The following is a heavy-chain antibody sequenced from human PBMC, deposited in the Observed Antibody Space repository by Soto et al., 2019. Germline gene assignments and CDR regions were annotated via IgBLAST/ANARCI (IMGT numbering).Heavy chain of an antibody. CDR3: ARGSSSYYDYGMDV. V-gene: IGHV4-30-2*01. CDR1: GDSISRGGYS. J-gene: IGHJ6*02. CDR2: IYDSGSN. D-gene: IGHD6-6*01. Sequence: SETLSLTCAVSGDSISRGGYSWTWIRQPPGKALEWIGNIYDSGSNSYNPSLKSRVTMSVDTSKNQFSLRLTSVTAADTAVYFCARGSSSYYDYGMDVWGQGTTVTVSS.